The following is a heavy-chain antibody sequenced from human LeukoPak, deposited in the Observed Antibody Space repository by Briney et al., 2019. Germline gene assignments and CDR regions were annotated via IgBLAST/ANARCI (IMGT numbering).Heavy chain of an antibody. D-gene: IGHD6-13*01. CDR1: GGSISSSNW. V-gene: IGHV4-4*02. CDR3: ARDAKEIAAAGTFDY. CDR2: IYHSGST. J-gene: IGHJ4*02. Sequence: SETLPLTCAVSGGSISSSNWWSWVRQPPGKGLEWIGEIYHSGSTNYNPSLKSRVTISVDKSKNQFSLKLSSVTAADTAVYYCARDAKEIAAAGTFDYWGQGTLVTVSS.